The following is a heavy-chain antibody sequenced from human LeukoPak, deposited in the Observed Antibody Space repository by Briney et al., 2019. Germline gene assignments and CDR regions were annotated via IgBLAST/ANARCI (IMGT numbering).Heavy chain of an antibody. CDR2: ISGDGGST. J-gene: IGHJ4*02. Sequence: GGSLRLSCAASGCTFDDYAMDWVRQAPGKGLEWVSLISGDGGSTYYADSVEGRFTISRDNSKNSLYLQMNSLRTEDTALYYCAKDIRRRGYSYAFDYWGQGTLVTVSS. CDR1: GCTFDDYA. CDR3: AKDIRRRGYSYAFDY. V-gene: IGHV3-43*02. D-gene: IGHD5-18*01.